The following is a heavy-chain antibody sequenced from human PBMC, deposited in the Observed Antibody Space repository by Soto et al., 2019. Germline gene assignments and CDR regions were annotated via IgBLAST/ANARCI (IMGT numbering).Heavy chain of an antibody. CDR3: AKDGGRGYDAFDI. CDR2: ISGRGGST. Sequence: EVQLLESGGGLVQPGGSLRLSCAASGFTFSSYAMSWVRQAPGKGLEWISAISGRGGSTYYADSVKGRFTIARDKSKNRLYLQRSSLRGEDKAVYYGAKDGGRGYDAFDIWGQGTMVTVSS. D-gene: IGHD3-16*01. CDR1: GFTFSSYA. V-gene: IGHV3-23*01. J-gene: IGHJ3*02.